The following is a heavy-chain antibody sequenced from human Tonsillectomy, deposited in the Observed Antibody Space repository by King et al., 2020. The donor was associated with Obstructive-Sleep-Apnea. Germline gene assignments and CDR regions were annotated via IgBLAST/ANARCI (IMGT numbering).Heavy chain of an antibody. CDR2: ISSSTSTL. D-gene: IGHD3-16*01. CDR1: GITFSSYS. V-gene: IGHV3-48*04. J-gene: IGHJ3*01. Sequence: VQLVESGGGLVQPGGSLRLSCAASGITFSSYSMNWVRQAPGKGLEWVSYISSSTSTLYDAESVKGRCTISRDNAKNSLYLQMNSLRAADTAVYYCATGGPDAFDFWGRGTMVTVSS. CDR3: ATGGPDAFDF.